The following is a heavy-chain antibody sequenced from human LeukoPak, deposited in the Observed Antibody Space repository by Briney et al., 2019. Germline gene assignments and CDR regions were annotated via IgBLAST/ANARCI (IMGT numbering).Heavy chain of an antibody. Sequence: ASVKVSCKASGYTFTGYHMHWVRQAPGQGLEWMGWINPNSGGTNYAQKFQGRVTMTRDTSISTAYMELSRLRSDDTAVYYCARDRGYSSSWYKYYYYGMDVWGQGTTVTVSS. CDR1: GYTFTGYH. CDR2: INPNSGGT. CDR3: ARDRGYSSSWYKYYYYGMDV. D-gene: IGHD6-13*01. J-gene: IGHJ6*02. V-gene: IGHV1-2*02.